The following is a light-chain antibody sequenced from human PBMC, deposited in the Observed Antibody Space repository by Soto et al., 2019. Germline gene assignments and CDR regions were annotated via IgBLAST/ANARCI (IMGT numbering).Light chain of an antibody. CDR2: EGS. CDR3: CSYAGSSPYV. CDR1: NSDVGSYFL. J-gene: IGLJ1*01. Sequence: QSVLTQPASVSGSPGQSITISCTGTNSDVGSYFLVSWYQQHPGKAPKLMIYEGSKRPSGISNRFSGSKSGNAASLTISGVEADDEAEYYCCSYAGSSPYVFGTGTKLTVL. V-gene: IGLV2-23*01.